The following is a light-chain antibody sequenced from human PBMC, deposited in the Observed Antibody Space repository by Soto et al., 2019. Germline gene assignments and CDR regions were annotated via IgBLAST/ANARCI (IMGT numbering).Light chain of an antibody. Sequence: DIQMTQSPATLSASVGDRVTITCRASQNIYTWLAWYQQKPGKAPKLLIYGASTLQSGVPSRFSGSGSGAEFTLTIDNLQPEDFATYYCQQYHLYWTFGPGTKVDIK. V-gene: IGKV1-5*01. CDR1: QNIYTW. CDR3: QQYHLYWT. CDR2: GAS. J-gene: IGKJ1*01.